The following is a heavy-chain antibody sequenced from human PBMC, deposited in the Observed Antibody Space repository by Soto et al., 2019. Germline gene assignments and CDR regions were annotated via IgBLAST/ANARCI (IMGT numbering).Heavy chain of an antibody. CDR1: GFTFADYA. CDR3: TRMFCGTTTCRLFDS. Sequence: GGSLRLSCRASGFTFADYAMSWVRQAPGKGLEWVGFIRSKAYGGTTEYAASVKGRFTISRDDSKSIAYLQMNSLKTEDTAVYYCTRMFCGTTTCRLFDSWGQGTLVTVSS. CDR2: IRSKAYGGTT. D-gene: IGHD2-2*01. J-gene: IGHJ4*02. V-gene: IGHV3-49*04.